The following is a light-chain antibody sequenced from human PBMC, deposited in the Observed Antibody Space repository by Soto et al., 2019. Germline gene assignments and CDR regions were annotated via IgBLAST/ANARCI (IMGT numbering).Light chain of an antibody. CDR3: QQTSAFPRT. J-gene: IGKJ1*01. V-gene: IGKV1-12*01. CDR1: RDISNS. CDR2: GAS. Sequence: DIQMTQSPSSVSASVGDRLTIRFRASRDISNSLAWYQQTPGKAPKLLLRGASSLHRGVPSRFSGGGAGTEFTLTISSLQPEDFATYYCQQTSAFPRTFGQGTKVDIK.